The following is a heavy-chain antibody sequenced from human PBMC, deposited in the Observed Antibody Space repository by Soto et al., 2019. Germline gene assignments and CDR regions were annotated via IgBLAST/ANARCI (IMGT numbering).Heavy chain of an antibody. D-gene: IGHD2-15*01. Sequence: ASVKVSCKASGYTFTGYYMHWVRQAPGQGLEWMGWINPNSGGTNYAQKFQGRVTMTRDTSISTAYMELSRPRSDDTAVYYCARNRYCSGGSCRNWFDPWGQGTLVTVSS. CDR2: INPNSGGT. V-gene: IGHV1-2*02. CDR3: ARNRYCSGGSCRNWFDP. CDR1: GYTFTGYY. J-gene: IGHJ5*02.